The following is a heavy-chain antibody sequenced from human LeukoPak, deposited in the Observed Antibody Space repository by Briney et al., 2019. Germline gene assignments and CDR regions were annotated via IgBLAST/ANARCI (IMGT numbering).Heavy chain of an antibody. CDR2: IGAYNGNT. CDR1: GYTFTSYG. V-gene: IGHV1-18*01. J-gene: IGHJ4*02. D-gene: IGHD5-24*01. Sequence: GASVKVSCKASGYTFTSYGISWVRQAPGQGLEWMGWIGAYNGNTNYAQKLQGRVTMTTDTSTSTAYMELRSLRSDDTAVYYCARRGNSRRDGYNQDDYWGQGTLVTVSS. CDR3: ARRGNSRRDGYNQDDY.